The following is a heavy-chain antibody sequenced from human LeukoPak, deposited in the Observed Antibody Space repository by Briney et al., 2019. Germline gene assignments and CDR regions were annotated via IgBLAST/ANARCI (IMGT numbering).Heavy chain of an antibody. J-gene: IGHJ4*02. D-gene: IGHD3-10*01. Sequence: PSETLSLTCTVSGGSSSSSSYYWGWIRQPPGKGLEWIGSIYYSGSTYYNPSLKSRVSISIDKSKNQFSLKLRSVTAADTAVYYCARVNGSGSYWADYWGQGILVTVSS. CDR2: IYYSGST. CDR1: GGSSSSSSYY. CDR3: ARVNGSGSYWADY. V-gene: IGHV4-39*07.